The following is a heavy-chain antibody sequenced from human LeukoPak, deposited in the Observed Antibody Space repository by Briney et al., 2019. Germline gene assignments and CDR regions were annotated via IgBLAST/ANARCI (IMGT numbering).Heavy chain of an antibody. D-gene: IGHD1-14*01. CDR2: IYYSGST. J-gene: IGHJ3*02. Sequence: KPSETLSLTCTVSGGSISSSSYCWGWIRQPPGKGLGWIGSIYYSGSTYYNPSLKSRVTISVDTSKTQFSLKLSSVTAADTAVYYCARVSEMKDAFDIWGQGTMVTVSS. CDR1: GGSISSSSYC. CDR3: ARVSEMKDAFDI. V-gene: IGHV4-39*07.